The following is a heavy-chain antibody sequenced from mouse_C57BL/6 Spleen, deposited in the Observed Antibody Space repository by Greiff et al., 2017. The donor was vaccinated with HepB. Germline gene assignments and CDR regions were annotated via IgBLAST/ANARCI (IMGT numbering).Heavy chain of an antibody. V-gene: IGHV1-64*01. Sequence: VQLQQSGAELVKPGASVKLSCKASGYTFTSYWMHWVKQRPGQGLEWIGMIHPNSGSTNYNEKFKSKATLTVDKSSSTAYMQLSSLTSEDSAVYYCARPYYYDYKGAWFAYWGQGTLVTVSA. D-gene: IGHD2-13*01. CDR2: IHPNSGST. CDR3: ARPYYYDYKGAWFAY. J-gene: IGHJ3*01. CDR1: GYTFTSYW.